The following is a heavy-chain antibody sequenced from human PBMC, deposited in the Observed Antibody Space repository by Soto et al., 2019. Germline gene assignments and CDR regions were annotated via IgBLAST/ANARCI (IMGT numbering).Heavy chain of an antibody. D-gene: IGHD3-16*02. CDR1: GGTFSSYA. CDR2: IIPIFGTA. CDR3: ASPLSYDYVWGSYRPYYYGMDV. J-gene: IGHJ6*02. V-gene: IGHV1-69*13. Sequence: SVKVSCKASGGTFSSYAISWVRQAPGRGLEWMGGIIPIFGTANYAQKFQGRVTITADESTSTAYMELSSLRSEDTAVYYCASPLSYDYVWGSYRPYYYGMDVWGQGTTVTVSS.